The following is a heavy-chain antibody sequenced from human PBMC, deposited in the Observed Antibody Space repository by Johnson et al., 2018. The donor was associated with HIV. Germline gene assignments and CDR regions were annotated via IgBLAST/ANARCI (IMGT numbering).Heavy chain of an antibody. Sequence: EVQLMESGGGVVRPGRSLRLSCAASGFIFSTYGMHWVRQAPGKGLEYVSAISSNGIGTYYANSVDGRFTISRDNDKNTLYLEMGSLRVEDMAVYYCARSRGPMRKDAFDIWGQGTKVTVSS. CDR1: GFIFSTYG. J-gene: IGHJ3*02. D-gene: IGHD3-10*01. V-gene: IGHV3-64*01. CDR2: ISSNGIGT. CDR3: ARSRGPMRKDAFDI.